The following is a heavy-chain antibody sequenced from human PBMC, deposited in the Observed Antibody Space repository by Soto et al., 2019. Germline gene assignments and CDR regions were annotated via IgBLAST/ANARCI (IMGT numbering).Heavy chain of an antibody. V-gene: IGHV3-30-3*01. CDR2: ISYDGSNK. CDR1: GFTFSSYA. J-gene: IGHJ6*02. CDR3: ARDRSTIFGVVIIYYYGMDV. Sequence: QVQLVESGGGVVQPGRSLRLSCEASGFTFSSYAMHWVRQAPGKGLEWVAVISYDGSNKYYADSVKGRFTISRDNSKNTLYLQMNSRRAEDTAVYYCARDRSTIFGVVIIYYYGMDVWIQGTTVTVS. D-gene: IGHD3-3*01.